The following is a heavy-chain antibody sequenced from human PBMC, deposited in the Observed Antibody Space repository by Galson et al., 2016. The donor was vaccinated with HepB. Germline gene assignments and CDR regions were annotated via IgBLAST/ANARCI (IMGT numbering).Heavy chain of an antibody. D-gene: IGHD3-3*01. CDR1: GDSISSDNYF. Sequence: TLSLTCTVSGDSISSDNYFWSWIRQHPGKGLEWIAYIYYSGSPYYNRSLKSRVTISIDTSKNQFSLKLSSVTAADTAVYYCASTTGVVMSWFDPWGQGTLVTVSS. CDR3: ASTTGVVMSWFDP. J-gene: IGHJ5*02. CDR2: IYYSGSP. V-gene: IGHV4-31*03.